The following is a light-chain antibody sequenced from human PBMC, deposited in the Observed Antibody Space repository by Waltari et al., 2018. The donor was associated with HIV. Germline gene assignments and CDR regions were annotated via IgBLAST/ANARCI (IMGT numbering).Light chain of an antibody. CDR3: ATWDISLSAVV. V-gene: IGLV10-54*04. CDR2: RDN. Sequence: QAGLTQPPSVSKGMRQTATLTCTGNSNNVGNQGAALLQQHQGHPPELLSYRDNKRPSAISVGFSASRSGNTASLTITGVQPEDEAYYFCATWDISLSAVVFGGVTTLTVL. J-gene: IGLJ2*01. CDR1: SNNVGNQG.